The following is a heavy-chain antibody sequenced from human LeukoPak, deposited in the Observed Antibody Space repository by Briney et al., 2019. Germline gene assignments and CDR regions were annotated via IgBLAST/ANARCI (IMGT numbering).Heavy chain of an antibody. CDR2: IYASGST. CDR3: ARDFGSSGWYDY. Sequence: PSETLSLTCTVSGGSISSYYWSWIRQPAGKGLEWIGRIYASGSTNYNPSLNSRVTMSVDASKNQFSLKLGSVTAADTAVYYCARDFGSSGWYDYWGQGTLVTVSS. CDR1: GGSISSYY. V-gene: IGHV4-4*07. J-gene: IGHJ4*02. D-gene: IGHD6-19*01.